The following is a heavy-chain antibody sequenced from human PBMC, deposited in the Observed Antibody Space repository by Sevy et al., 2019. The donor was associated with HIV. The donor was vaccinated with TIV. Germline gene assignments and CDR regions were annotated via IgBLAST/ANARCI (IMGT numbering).Heavy chain of an antibody. D-gene: IGHD3-10*01. CDR1: GFTFSIYA. V-gene: IGHV3-30*04. Sequence: GGSLRLSCAASGFTFSIYAIHWVRQAPGKGLEWVTVISYDGGNIYYADSVKGRFTVSRDNSKDTVYLQMNSLRPEDTAVYYWARDLAPGVRNPFYYYGMDVWGQGTTVTVSS. CDR3: ARDLAPGVRNPFYYYGMDV. CDR2: ISYDGGNI. J-gene: IGHJ6*02.